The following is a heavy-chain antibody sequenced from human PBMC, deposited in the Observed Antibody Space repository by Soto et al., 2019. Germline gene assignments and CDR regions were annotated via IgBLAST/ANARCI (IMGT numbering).Heavy chain of an antibody. D-gene: IGHD3-9*01. J-gene: IGHJ6*02. CDR3: ARHRPHYDKGGMDV. V-gene: IGHV4-39*01. CDR1: GGSISSSSYY. Sequence: SETLSLTCTVSGGSISSSSYYWGWIRQPPGKGLEWIGSIYYSGSTDYNPSLKSRVTISVDTSKNQFSLKLSSVTAADTAVYYCARHRPHYDKGGMDVWGQGTTVTVSS. CDR2: IYYSGST.